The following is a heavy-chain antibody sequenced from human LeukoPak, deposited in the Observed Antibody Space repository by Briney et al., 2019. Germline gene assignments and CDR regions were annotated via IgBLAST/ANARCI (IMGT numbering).Heavy chain of an antibody. CDR2: INPSGGSA. J-gene: IGHJ4*02. Sequence: GASVKVSCKASGYTFTSYYIHWTRQAPGQGLEWMGIINPSGGSASYAQKFQGRVTMTRDTSTSTVYMELNSLRSEDTAVYYCATGPFDYWGQGTLVTVSS. CDR1: GYTFTSYY. CDR3: ATGPFDY. V-gene: IGHV1-46*01.